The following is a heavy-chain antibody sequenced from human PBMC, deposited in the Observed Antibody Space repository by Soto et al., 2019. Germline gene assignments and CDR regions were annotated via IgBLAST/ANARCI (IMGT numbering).Heavy chain of an antibody. CDR3: ARLTKYSDYGDYSGRSYYYYYGMDV. CDR2: ISAYNGNT. J-gene: IGHJ6*02. Sequence: ASVKVSCKASGYTFTSYGISWVRQAPGQGLEGMGWISAYNGNTNYAQKPQGRVTMTTDTSTSTAYMELRSLRSDDTAVYYCARLTKYSDYGDYSGRSYYYYYGMDVWGQGTTVTVSS. CDR1: GYTFTSYG. V-gene: IGHV1-18*04. D-gene: IGHD4-17*01.